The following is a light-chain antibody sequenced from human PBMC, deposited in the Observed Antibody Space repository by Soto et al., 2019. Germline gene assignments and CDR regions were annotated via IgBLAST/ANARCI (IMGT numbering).Light chain of an antibody. CDR3: QQYGGSPRYT. CDR2: STS. CDR1: QSVSSTY. Sequence: IVLTQSPGTLSLSPGERATLSCRASQSVSSTYLAWYQQRPGQAPRLLIYSTSSRATGIPDRFSGSGSGTAFTLTISRLEPEDFAVYYCQQYGGSPRYTFGQGTKLEIK. V-gene: IGKV3-20*01. J-gene: IGKJ2*01.